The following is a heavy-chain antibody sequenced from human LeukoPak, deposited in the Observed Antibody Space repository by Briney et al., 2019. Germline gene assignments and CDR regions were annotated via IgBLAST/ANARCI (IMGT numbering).Heavy chain of an antibody. V-gene: IGHV1-69*05. Sequence: LVKVSCKASGGTFSSYAISWVRQAPGQGLDWMGGIIPIFGTANYAQKFQSRVTITTDESTSTAYMELSSLRSEDTAVYYCARVLAAAGPRIDAFDIWGQGTMATVSS. CDR1: GGTFSSYA. D-gene: IGHD6-13*01. CDR3: ARVLAAAGPRIDAFDI. CDR2: IIPIFGTA. J-gene: IGHJ3*02.